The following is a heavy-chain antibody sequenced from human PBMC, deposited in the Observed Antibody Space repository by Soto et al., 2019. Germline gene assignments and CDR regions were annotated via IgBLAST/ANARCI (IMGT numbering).Heavy chain of an antibody. J-gene: IGHJ1*01. V-gene: IGHV1-2*02. CDR2: IDPNSAGK. CDR3: ARGGEWDLRGF. Sequence: ASVKVSCKASGYIFSHYYIHWVRQAPGQGLEWMGWIDPNSAGKTYAQNFQGRVAMTRDTSISTAYMELSGLRSDDTAVYYCARGGEWDLRGFWGQGTLVTVSS. D-gene: IGHD1-26*01. CDR1: GYIFSHYY.